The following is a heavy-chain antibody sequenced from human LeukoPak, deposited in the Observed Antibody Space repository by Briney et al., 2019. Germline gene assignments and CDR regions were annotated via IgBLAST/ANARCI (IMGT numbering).Heavy chain of an antibody. CDR1: GGSISTYY. D-gene: IGHD6-19*01. Sequence: SETLSLTCTVSGGSISTYYWSWIRQPPGKGLEWIGYIYYSGSTNYNPSLKSRVTISVDTSKNQFSLKLSSVTAADTAVYYCARTPPRQWRDRIWFDPWGQGTLVTVSS. J-gene: IGHJ5*02. CDR3: ARTPPRQWRDRIWFDP. V-gene: IGHV4-59*01. CDR2: IYYSGST.